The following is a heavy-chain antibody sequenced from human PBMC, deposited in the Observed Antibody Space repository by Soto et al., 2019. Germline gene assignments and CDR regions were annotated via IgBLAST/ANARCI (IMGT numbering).Heavy chain of an antibody. Sequence: ASVKVSCKASGGTFSSYAISWVRQAPGQGLEWMGGIIPIFGTANYAQKFQGRVTITADESTSTAYMELSSLRSEDTAVYYCARGYCSGGSCYPRLYYYGMDVWGQGTTVTVSS. CDR1: GGTFSSYA. CDR2: IIPIFGTA. CDR3: ARGYCSGGSCYPRLYYYGMDV. D-gene: IGHD2-15*01. J-gene: IGHJ6*02. V-gene: IGHV1-69*13.